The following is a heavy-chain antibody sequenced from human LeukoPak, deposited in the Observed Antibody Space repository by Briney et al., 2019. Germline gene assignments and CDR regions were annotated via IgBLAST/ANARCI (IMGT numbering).Heavy chain of an antibody. J-gene: IGHJ2*01. CDR3: ARAGDRTYWYFDL. V-gene: IGHV3-53*01. Sequence: GGSLRLSCAASGFTVSSNYMSWVRQAPGKGLEWVSVIYSGGGTYYADSVKGRFTISRDSSKNTLYLQMNSLRAEDTAVYYCARAGDRTYWYFDLWGRGTLVTVSS. CDR2: IYSGGGT. D-gene: IGHD4-17*01. CDR1: GFTVSSNY.